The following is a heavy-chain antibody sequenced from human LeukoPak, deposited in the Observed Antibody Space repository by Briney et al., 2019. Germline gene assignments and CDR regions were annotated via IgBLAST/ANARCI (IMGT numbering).Heavy chain of an antibody. CDR3: ARNGIGTTYDAFGI. CDR1: GDSVSSNSAA. D-gene: IGHD1-1*01. J-gene: IGHJ3*02. CDR2: TYFRSKWYN. V-gene: IGHV6-1*01. Sequence: SQTLSLTCAISGDSVSSNSAAWTWIRQSPSRGLEWLGRTYFRSKWYNDYAVSVKSRIIINADTSKNRFSLQLNSVTPEDTAVYFCARNGIGTTYDAFGIWGQGTMVTVSS.